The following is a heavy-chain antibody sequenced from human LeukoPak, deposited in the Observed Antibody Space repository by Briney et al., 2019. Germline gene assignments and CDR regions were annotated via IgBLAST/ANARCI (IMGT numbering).Heavy chain of an antibody. J-gene: IGHJ1*01. CDR1: GYTFTGYY. CDR3: ARGYYYDSSGYYHSAEYFQH. CDR2: INPNSGCT. V-gene: IGHV1-2*02. D-gene: IGHD3-22*01. Sequence: ASVKVSCKSSGYTFTGYYMHWVRQAPGQGLEWMGWINPNSGCTNYAQKFQGRVTMTRDTSISTAYMEMSRLRSDDTAVYYCARGYYYDSSGYYHSAEYFQHWGQGTLVTVSS.